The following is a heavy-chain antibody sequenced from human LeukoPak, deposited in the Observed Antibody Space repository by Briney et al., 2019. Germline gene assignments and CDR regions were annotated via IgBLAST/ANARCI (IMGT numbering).Heavy chain of an antibody. CDR1: GFTFSSYA. D-gene: IGHD5-18*01. V-gene: IGHV3-23*01. CDR3: AKLSAYSYGDKGD. Sequence: GGSLRHSCAASGFTFSSYAMSWVRQAPGKGLEWVSAISGSGGYTYYADSVKGRFTISRDNSKNTLYLQMNSLRAEDTAVYDCAKLSAYSYGDKGDWGRGTLVTVSS. J-gene: IGHJ4*02. CDR2: ISGSGGYT.